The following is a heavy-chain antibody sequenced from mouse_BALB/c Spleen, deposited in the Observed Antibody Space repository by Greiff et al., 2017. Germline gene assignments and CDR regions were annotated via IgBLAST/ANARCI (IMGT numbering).Heavy chain of an antibody. CDR1: GFTFSSYT. Sequence: EVKLVESGGGLVQPGGSLKLSCAASGFTFSSYTMSWVRQTPEKRLEWVAYISNGGGSTYYPDTVKGRFTISRDNAKNTLYLQMSSLKSEDTAMYYCARHDGYSTFYAMDYWGQGTSVTVSS. CDR3: ARHDGYSTFYAMDY. CDR2: ISNGGGST. J-gene: IGHJ4*01. V-gene: IGHV5-12-2*01. D-gene: IGHD2-3*01.